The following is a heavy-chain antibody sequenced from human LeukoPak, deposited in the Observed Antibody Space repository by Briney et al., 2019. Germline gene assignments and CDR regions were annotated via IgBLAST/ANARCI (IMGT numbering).Heavy chain of an antibody. CDR1: GFPFSSYW. D-gene: IGHD2-2*01. CDR3: AKDAYSLFGVPAAPYFDY. V-gene: IGHV3-74*01. J-gene: IGHJ4*02. Sequence: PGGSLRLSCAASGFPFSSYWMHWVRQVAGKGLVWVSRIDEEGRTINYADSVKGRFTISRDNAKNTVYLQMSSLRAEDTAVYYCAKDAYSLFGVPAAPYFDYWGQGTLVTVSS. CDR2: IDEEGRTI.